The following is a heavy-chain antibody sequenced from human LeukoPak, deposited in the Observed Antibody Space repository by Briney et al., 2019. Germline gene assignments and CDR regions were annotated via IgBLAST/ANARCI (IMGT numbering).Heavy chain of an antibody. CDR3: ARGVDVDTAMVTGYYYMDV. CDR1: GGSFSGYY. V-gene: IGHV4-34*01. Sequence: SETLSLTCAVYGGSFSGYYWSWIRQPPGKGLEWIGEINHSGGTNYNPSLKSRVTISVDTSKNQFSLKLSSVTAADTAVYYCARGVDVDTAMVTGYYYMDVWGKGTTVTISS. D-gene: IGHD5-18*01. CDR2: INHSGGT. J-gene: IGHJ6*03.